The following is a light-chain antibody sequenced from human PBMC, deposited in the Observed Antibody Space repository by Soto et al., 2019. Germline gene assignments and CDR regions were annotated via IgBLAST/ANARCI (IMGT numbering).Light chain of an antibody. CDR2: RNN. J-gene: IGLJ3*02. Sequence: QSVLTQPPSASGTPGQRVTISCSGSSSNIGSNYVYWYQQLPGTAPKLLIYRNNQRPSGVPDRFSGSKSGTSASLAISGLRSEDEAYYYCAAWDDSLSGPNWVFGGGTQLTVL. V-gene: IGLV1-47*01. CDR1: SSNIGSNY. CDR3: AAWDDSLSGPNWV.